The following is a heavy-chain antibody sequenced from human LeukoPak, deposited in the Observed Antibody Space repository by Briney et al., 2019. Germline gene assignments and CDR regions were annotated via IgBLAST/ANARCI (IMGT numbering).Heavy chain of an antibody. CDR3: ARPRQVQTGWFDP. CDR1: GYSISSGYY. J-gene: IGHJ5*02. V-gene: IGHV4-38-2*02. CDR2: IYYSGST. Sequence: SETLSLTCTVSGYSISSGYYWGWIRQPPGKGLEWIGSIYYSGSTYYNPSLKSRVTISVDTSKNQFSLKLSSVTAADTAVYYCARPRQVQTGWFDPWGQGILVTVSS.